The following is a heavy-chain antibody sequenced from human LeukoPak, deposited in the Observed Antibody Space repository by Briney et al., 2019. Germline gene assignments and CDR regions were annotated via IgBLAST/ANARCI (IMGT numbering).Heavy chain of an antibody. CDR1: GGAISSYH. CDR3: ARENMVRGVIIYYYYYYMDV. CDR2: IYTSGST. J-gene: IGHJ6*03. V-gene: IGHV4-4*07. D-gene: IGHD3-10*01. Sequence: SETLSLTCAVSGGAISSYHWSLIRQPAGKGLEWIGRIYTSGSTNYNPSLKSRVTISVDTSKNQFSLKLSSVTAADTAVYYCARENMVRGVIIYYYYYYMDVWGKGTTVTVSS.